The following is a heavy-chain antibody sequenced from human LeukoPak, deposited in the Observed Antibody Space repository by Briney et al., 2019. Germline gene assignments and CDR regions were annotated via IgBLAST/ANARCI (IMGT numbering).Heavy chain of an antibody. CDR1: GYTFTSYD. Sequence: ASVKVSCKASGYTFTSYDINWVRQATGQGLEWMGWMNPNSGNTGYAQKFQGRVTMTRNTSISTAYMELSSLRSEDTAVYYCARVGRGYYFNWFDPWGQGTLVTVSS. V-gene: IGHV1-8*01. CDR3: ARVGRGYYFNWFDP. J-gene: IGHJ5*02. D-gene: IGHD3-22*01. CDR2: MNPNSGNT.